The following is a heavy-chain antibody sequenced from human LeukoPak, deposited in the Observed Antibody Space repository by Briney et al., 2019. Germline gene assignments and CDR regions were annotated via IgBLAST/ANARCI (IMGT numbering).Heavy chain of an antibody. V-gene: IGHV4-34*01. CDR1: GGSFSGYY. CDR2: INHSGST. J-gene: IGHJ4*02. Sequence: PSETLSLTCAVYGGSFSGYYWSWIRQPPGRGLEWIGEINHSGSTNYNPSLKSRVTISVDTSKNQFSLKLSSVTAADTAVYYCARHVVVAAIASLGYWGQGTLVTVSS. D-gene: IGHD2-15*01. CDR3: ARHVVVAAIASLGY.